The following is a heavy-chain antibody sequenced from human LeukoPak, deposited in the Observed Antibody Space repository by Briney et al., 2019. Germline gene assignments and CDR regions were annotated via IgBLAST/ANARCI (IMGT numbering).Heavy chain of an antibody. CDR3: ASDPGIAAAGNDAFDI. CDR2: ISSSGSTI. J-gene: IGHJ3*02. CDR1: GFTFSDYY. Sequence: GGSLRLSCAASGFTFSDYYMSWIRQAPGKGLEWVSYISSSGSTIYYADSVKGRFTISRDNAKNSLYLQMNSLRAEDTAVYYCASDPGIAAAGNDAFDIWGQGTMVTVSS. V-gene: IGHV3-11*01. D-gene: IGHD6-13*01.